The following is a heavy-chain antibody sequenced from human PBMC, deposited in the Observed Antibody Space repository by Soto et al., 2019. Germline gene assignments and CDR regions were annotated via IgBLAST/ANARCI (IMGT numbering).Heavy chain of an antibody. CDR2: VNSLGTYT. CDR3: ARNYGGASGVND. Sequence: VQLVESGGGLVKPGGSLRLSCAASGFTFSDSYMSWIRQSPGKGMEWLSYVNSLGTYTKYADSVRGRFTISSDNAQNSLYLEMTSLTVDDTAVYYCARNYGGASGVNDWGQGTQVTVSS. CDR1: GFTFSDSY. J-gene: IGHJ4*02. V-gene: IGHV3-11*05. D-gene: IGHD4-17*01.